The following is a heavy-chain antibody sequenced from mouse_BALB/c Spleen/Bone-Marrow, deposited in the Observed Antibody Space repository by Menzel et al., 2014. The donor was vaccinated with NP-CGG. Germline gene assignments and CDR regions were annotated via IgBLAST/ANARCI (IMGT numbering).Heavy chain of an antibody. J-gene: IGHJ4*01. D-gene: IGHD2-14*01. CDR2: IFPGSGNT. V-gene: IGHV1-66*01. CDR3: AKRDKYDDYAMDY. CDR1: GYSFTSYY. Sequence: VKLVESGPELVKPGASVKISRKASGYSFTSYYIHWVKQRPGQGLGWIGWIFPGSGNTKYNEKFKGKATLTADTSSSTAYMQLSSLTSEDSAVYFCAKRDKYDDYAMDYWGQGTSVTVSS.